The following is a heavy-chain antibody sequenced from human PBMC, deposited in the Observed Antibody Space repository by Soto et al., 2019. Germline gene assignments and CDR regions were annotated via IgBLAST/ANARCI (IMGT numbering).Heavy chain of an antibody. J-gene: IGHJ4*02. CDR2: IYHSGST. CDR1: GGSISSGGYS. Sequence: PSETLSLTCAVSGGSISSGGYSWSWIRQPPGKGLEWIGYIYHSGSTYYNPSLKSRVTISVDRSKNQLSLKLSSVTAADTAVYYCARDLRDYGNFDYWGQGTLVTVSS. CDR3: ARDLRDYGNFDY. D-gene: IGHD4-17*01. V-gene: IGHV4-30-2*01.